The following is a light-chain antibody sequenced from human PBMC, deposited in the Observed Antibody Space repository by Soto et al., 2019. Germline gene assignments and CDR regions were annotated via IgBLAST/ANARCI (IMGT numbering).Light chain of an antibody. V-gene: IGKV3-20*01. CDR3: QQYGSSPHT. J-gene: IGKJ2*01. Sequence: EIVLTQSPGTLSLSPGERATLSCRASQSVSSSYLAWYQHKPGQAPRLLIYGASSMATGIPDRFSGSGSGTDFTLTISRLEPEDLAVYYCQQYGSSPHTVGQGTKLESK. CDR1: QSVSSSY. CDR2: GAS.